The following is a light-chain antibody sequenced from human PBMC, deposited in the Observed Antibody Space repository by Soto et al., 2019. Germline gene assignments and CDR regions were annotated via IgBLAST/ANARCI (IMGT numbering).Light chain of an antibody. CDR2: EVS. V-gene: IGLV2-14*01. Sequence: QSVLTQPASVSGSPGQSITIACTGSSSDVGGYNYVSWYQQHPGKVSELMIYEVSNRPSGVSNRFSGSKSGNTASLTISGLQAEDEADYYCSSYTSSNTLVFGGGTKVTVL. J-gene: IGLJ2*01. CDR3: SSYTSSNTLV. CDR1: SSDVGGYNY.